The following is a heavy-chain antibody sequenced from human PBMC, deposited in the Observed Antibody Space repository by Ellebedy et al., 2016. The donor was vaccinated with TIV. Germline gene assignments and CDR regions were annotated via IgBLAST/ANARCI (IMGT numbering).Heavy chain of an antibody. V-gene: IGHV4-34*01. J-gene: IGHJ3*02. D-gene: IGHD5-24*01. CDR2: INHSGST. CDR3: ARDHGGYNSDDAFDI. Sequence: GSLRLSCAASGFIFSGYYWSWIRKPPGKGLEWIGEINHSGSTNYNPSLKSRVTISVDTSKNQFSLKLSSVTAADTAVYYCARDHGGYNSDDAFDIWGQGTMVTVSS. CDR1: GFIFSGYY.